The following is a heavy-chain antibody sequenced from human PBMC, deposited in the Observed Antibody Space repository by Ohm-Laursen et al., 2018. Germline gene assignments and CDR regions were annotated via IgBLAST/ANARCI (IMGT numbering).Heavy chain of an antibody. J-gene: IGHJ4*02. D-gene: IGHD1-14*01. CDR3: ARLLRRNHLDY. CDR2: IYRSGSAHSGSA. CDR1: GASISTYY. Sequence: SDTLSLTCNVSGASISTYYWSWLRQSPEKGLEWIGCIYRSGSAHSGSAQYNPSLKSRVTISIDTLRNQFFLKVTSVTAADTAVYFCARLLRRNHLDYWGQGALVTVSS. V-gene: IGHV4-59*07.